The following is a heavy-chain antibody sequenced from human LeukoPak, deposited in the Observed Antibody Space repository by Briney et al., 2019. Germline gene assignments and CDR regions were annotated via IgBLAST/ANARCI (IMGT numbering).Heavy chain of an antibody. CDR3: AVSIVVVPAAITYYYGMDV. CDR1: GGTFSSYA. Sequence: GASVKVSCKASGGTFSSYAISWVRQAPGQGLEWMGGIIPIFGTANYAQKFQGRVTITADESTSTAYMELSSLRSEDTAVYYCAVSIVVVPAAITYYYGMDVWGQGATVTVSS. V-gene: IGHV1-69*13. J-gene: IGHJ6*02. CDR2: IIPIFGTA. D-gene: IGHD2-2*02.